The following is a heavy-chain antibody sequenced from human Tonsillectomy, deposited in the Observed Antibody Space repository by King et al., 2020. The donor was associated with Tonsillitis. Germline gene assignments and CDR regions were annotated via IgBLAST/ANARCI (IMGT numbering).Heavy chain of an antibody. D-gene: IGHD3-22*01. V-gene: IGHV4-59*01. CDR1: GGSISSYY. CDR3: ARDWDFYDSSEGHAFDI. CDR2: IYYSGST. Sequence: VQLQESGPGLVKPSETLSLTCTVSGGSISSYYWSWIRQPPGKGLGWIGYIYYSGSTNYNPSLKSRVTISVDTSKNQFSLKLCSVTAADPAVYYCARDWDFYDSSEGHAFDIWGQGTMVTVSS. J-gene: IGHJ3*02.